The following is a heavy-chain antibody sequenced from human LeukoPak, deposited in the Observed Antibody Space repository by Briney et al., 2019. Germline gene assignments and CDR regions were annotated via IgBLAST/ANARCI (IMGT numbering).Heavy chain of an antibody. CDR2: IYYSGST. Sequence: PSETLSLTCTVSGGSISSGDYYWSWIRQPPGKGLEWVGYIYYSGSTYYNPSLKSRVTISVDTSKNQFSLKLSSVTAADTAVYYCARSVGTLQQWYFDYWGQGTLVTVSS. CDR3: ARSVGTLQQWYFDY. J-gene: IGHJ4*02. CDR1: GGSISSGDYY. V-gene: IGHV4-30-4*01. D-gene: IGHD6-19*01.